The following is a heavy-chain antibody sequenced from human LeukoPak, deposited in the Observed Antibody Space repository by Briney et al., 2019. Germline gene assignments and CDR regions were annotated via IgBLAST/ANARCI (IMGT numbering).Heavy chain of an antibody. J-gene: IGHJ4*02. CDR1: GFTFSSYG. V-gene: IGHV3-30*02. CDR3: AKDRDSSGYYTHDY. CDR2: IRYDGSNK. Sequence: GGSLRLSCTASGFTFSSYGMHWVRQAPGKGLEWVAFIRYDGSNKYHADSVKGRFTISRDNSKNTLYLQMNSLRAEDTAVYYCAKDRDSSGYYTHDYWGQGTLVTVSS. D-gene: IGHD3-22*01.